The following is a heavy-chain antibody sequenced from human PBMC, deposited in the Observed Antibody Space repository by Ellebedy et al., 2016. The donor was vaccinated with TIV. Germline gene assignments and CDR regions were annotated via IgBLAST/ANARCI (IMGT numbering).Heavy chain of an antibody. CDR2: ISPYNGNT. J-gene: IGHJ3*01. CDR1: GYTFSSYG. Sequence: AASVKVSCKASGYTFSSYGIYWVRQAPGQGLEWMGWISPYNGNTNYAQKIQGRVTMTTDKSTSTAYMELRSLRSDDSALYYCARGLITMRLPTTHDDGFDFWGQGTMVTVSS. CDR3: ARGLITMRLPTTHDDGFDF. V-gene: IGHV1-18*01. D-gene: IGHD3-22*01.